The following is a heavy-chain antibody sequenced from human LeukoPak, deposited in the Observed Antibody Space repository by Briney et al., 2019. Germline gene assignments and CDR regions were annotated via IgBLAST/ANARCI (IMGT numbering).Heavy chain of an antibody. CDR3: ARQDTMGPDY. D-gene: IGHD3-10*01. J-gene: IGHJ4*02. CDR2: IYYSGST. CDR1: GGSISSSSYY. Sequence: SETLSLTCTVSGGSISSSSYYWGGIRQPPGKGLEGIGSIYYSGSTYYNPSLKRRVTISVDTYKNQFSLKLSSVTAADTAVYYCARQDTMGPDYWGQGTLVTVSS. V-gene: IGHV4-39*01.